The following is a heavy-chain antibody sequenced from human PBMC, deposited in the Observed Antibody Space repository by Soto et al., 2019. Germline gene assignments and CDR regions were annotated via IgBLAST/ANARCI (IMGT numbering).Heavy chain of an antibody. CDR1: GFTFSSYA. V-gene: IGHV3-64*01. Sequence: EVQLVESGGGLVQPGGSLRLSCAASGFTFSSYAMHWFRQAPGKGLEYVSAISSNGGSTYYANSVKGRFTISRDNSKNTLYLQMGSLRAEDMAVYYCARASFGAEGYAFDIWGQGTMVTVSS. CDR3: ARASFGAEGYAFDI. CDR2: ISSNGGST. D-gene: IGHD5-12*01. J-gene: IGHJ3*02.